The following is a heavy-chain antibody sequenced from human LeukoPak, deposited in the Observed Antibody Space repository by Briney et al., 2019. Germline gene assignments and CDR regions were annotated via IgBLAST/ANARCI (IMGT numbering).Heavy chain of an antibody. CDR1: GYTFTSFG. J-gene: IGHJ4*02. D-gene: IGHD5-18*01. CDR3: TRDLGVDTTMIFFDY. CDR2: ISAYNGNT. V-gene: IGHV1-18*01. Sequence: ASVKVSCKASGYTFTSFGISWVRQAPGQGLEWMGWISAYNGNTNYVQKLQGRVTMTTDTSTSTAYMELRSLRSDDTAMYYCTRDLGVDTTMIFFDYWGQGSLVTVSS.